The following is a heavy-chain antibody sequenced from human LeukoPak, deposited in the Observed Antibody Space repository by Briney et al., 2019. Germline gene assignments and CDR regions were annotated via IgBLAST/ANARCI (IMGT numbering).Heavy chain of an antibody. J-gene: IGHJ6*02. Sequence: GGSLRLSCAASGLTFSSYWMHWVRQAPGKGLVWVSRINSDGSITTYADSVRGRFTISRDNAKSTLYLQMNSLRAEDTALYYCARVLGATRDYYYGMDVWGQGTTVTVSS. CDR1: GLTFSSYW. V-gene: IGHV3-74*01. CDR3: ARVLGATRDYYYGMDV. D-gene: IGHD1-26*01. CDR2: INSDGSIT.